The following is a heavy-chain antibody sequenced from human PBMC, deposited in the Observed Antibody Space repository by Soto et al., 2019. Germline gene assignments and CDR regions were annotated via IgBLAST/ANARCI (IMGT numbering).Heavy chain of an antibody. CDR2: INPNSGGT. D-gene: IGHD6-6*01. CDR1: GYTFTGYY. V-gene: IGHV1-2*02. CDR3: AKGGIAARHYYYYGMDV. Sequence: ASVKVSCKASGYTFTGYYMHWVRQAPGQGLEWMGWINPNSGGTNYAQKFQGRVTMTRDTSISTAYMELSRLRSDDTAVYYCAKGGIAARHYYYYGMDVWGQGTTVTVSS. J-gene: IGHJ6*02.